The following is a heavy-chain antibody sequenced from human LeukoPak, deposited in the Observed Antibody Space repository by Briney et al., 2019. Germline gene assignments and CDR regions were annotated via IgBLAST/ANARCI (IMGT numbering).Heavy chain of an antibody. CDR2: IHTSGST. CDR1: GGSISSYY. J-gene: IGHJ4*02. V-gene: IGHV4-4*07. Sequence: PSETLSLTCSVSGGSISSYYGSWIRQSAGKGLEWIGRIHTSGSTNYNPSLKSRVTMSVDTSKNQFSLKVSFVSAADTAVYYCARRPTGIDYWGQGTLVTVSS. CDR3: ARRPTGIDY. D-gene: IGHD4-17*01.